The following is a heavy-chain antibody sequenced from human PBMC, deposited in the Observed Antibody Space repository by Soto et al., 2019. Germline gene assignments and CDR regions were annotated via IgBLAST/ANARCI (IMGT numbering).Heavy chain of an antibody. J-gene: IGHJ6*02. D-gene: IGHD3-10*01. CDR1: GYIFSSYD. Sequence: ASVKVSCKASGYIFSSYDINWVRQATGEGLEWMGWMNPNSGNTDYAQKFHGRVTMTRNTSISTAYMELSSLRSEDTAVYYCARNYYGSGMGYYYSGMDVWGQGTMVTVSS. V-gene: IGHV1-8*01. CDR2: MNPNSGNT. CDR3: ARNYYGSGMGYYYSGMDV.